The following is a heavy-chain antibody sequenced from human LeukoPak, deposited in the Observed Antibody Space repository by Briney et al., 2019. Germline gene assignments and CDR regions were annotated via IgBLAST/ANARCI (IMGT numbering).Heavy chain of an antibody. J-gene: IGHJ5*02. CDR3: ARERGWRGCDILTGYYNRWFDP. Sequence: SETLSLTCTVSGGSISSGDYYWSWIRQPPGKGLEWIGYIYYSGSTYYNPSLKSRVTISVDTSKNQFSLKLSSVTAADTAVYYCARERGWRGCDILTGYYNRWFDPWGQGTLVTVSS. CDR1: GGSISSGDYY. D-gene: IGHD3-9*01. CDR2: IYYSGST. V-gene: IGHV4-30-4*01.